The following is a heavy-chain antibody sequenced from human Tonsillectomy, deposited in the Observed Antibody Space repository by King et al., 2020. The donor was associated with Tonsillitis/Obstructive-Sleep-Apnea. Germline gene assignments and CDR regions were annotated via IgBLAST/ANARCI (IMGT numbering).Heavy chain of an antibody. D-gene: IGHD2-2*01. Sequence: VQLVESGGGLVKPGGSLRLSCAASGFTFSSYSMNWVRQAPGKGLEGVSSISSSSSYIYYADSGKGRFTISRDNAKNSLYLQMNSLRAEDTAVYYCARDTKGYCSSTSCYAFDYWGQGTLVTVSS. CDR2: ISSSSSYI. V-gene: IGHV3-21*01. CDR3: ARDTKGYCSSTSCYAFDY. J-gene: IGHJ4*02. CDR1: GFTFSSYS.